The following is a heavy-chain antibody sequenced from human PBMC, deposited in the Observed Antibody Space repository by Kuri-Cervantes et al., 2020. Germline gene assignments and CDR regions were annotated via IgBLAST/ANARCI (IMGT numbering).Heavy chain of an antibody. CDR3: ARDAYSSGWYDAFDI. CDR2: MNPNSGNT. J-gene: IGHJ3*02. CDR1: GYTFTSYD. V-gene: IGHV1-8*01. Sequence: ASVKVSCKASGYTFTSYDINWVRQATGQGLEWMGWMNPNSGNTGYAQKFQGRVTMTRDTSISTAYMELSRLRSDDTAVYYRARDAYSSGWYDAFDIWGQGTMVTVSS. D-gene: IGHD6-19*01.